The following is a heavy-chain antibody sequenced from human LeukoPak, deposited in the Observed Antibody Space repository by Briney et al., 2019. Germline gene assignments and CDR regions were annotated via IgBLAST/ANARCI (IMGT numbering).Heavy chain of an antibody. CDR2: IYYSGST. J-gene: IGHJ5*02. V-gene: IGHV4-59*12. Sequence: PSETLSLTCTVSGGSISSYYWSWIRQPPGKGLEWIGYIYYSGSTNYNPSLKSRVTISVDKSKNQFSLKLSSVTAADTAVYYCARDRYSSPVRWFDPWGQGTLVTVSS. D-gene: IGHD6-13*01. CDR1: GGSISSYY. CDR3: ARDRYSSPVRWFDP.